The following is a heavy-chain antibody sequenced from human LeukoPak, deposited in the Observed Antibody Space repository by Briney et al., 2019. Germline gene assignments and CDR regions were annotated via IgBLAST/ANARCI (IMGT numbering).Heavy chain of an antibody. CDR1: GFTFSSYS. J-gene: IGHJ4*02. CDR2: ISSSSYI. CDR3: ARGTPIVVVPAALYYFDY. D-gene: IGHD2-2*01. Sequence: PGGSLRLSCAASGFTFSSYSMNWVRQAPGKGLEWVSSISSSSYIYYADSVKGRFTIPRDNAKNSLYLQMNSLRAEDTAVYYCARGTPIVVVPAALYYFDYWGQGTLVTVSS. V-gene: IGHV3-21*01.